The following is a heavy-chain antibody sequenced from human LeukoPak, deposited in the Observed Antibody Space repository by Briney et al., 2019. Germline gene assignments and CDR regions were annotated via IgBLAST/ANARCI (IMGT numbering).Heavy chain of an antibody. CDR3: AGLRRAYYYYMDV. Sequence: GGSLRLSCAASGFTFSSYEMNWVRQAPGKGLEWVSYISNSGSTIYYADSVKGRFTISRDNANNLLFLQMSSLRAEDTAVYFCAGLRRAYYYYMDVWGKGTTVTVSS. CDR1: GFTFSSYE. CDR2: ISNSGSTI. V-gene: IGHV3-48*03. J-gene: IGHJ6*03.